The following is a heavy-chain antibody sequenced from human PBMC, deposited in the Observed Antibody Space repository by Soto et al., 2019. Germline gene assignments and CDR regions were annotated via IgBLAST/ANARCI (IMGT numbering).Heavy chain of an antibody. CDR2: IIPIFGTA. CDR3: ARGGGDYVWGSYRHTTLDY. D-gene: IGHD3-16*02. V-gene: IGHV1-69*01. J-gene: IGHJ4*02. CDR1: GGTFSSYA. Sequence: QVQLVQSGAEVKKPGSSVKVSCKASGGTFSSYAISWVRQAPGQGLEWMGGIIPIFGTANYAQKFQGRVTITADESTSTAYMELSSLRSEDTDVYYCARGGGDYVWGSYRHTTLDYWGQGTLVTVSS.